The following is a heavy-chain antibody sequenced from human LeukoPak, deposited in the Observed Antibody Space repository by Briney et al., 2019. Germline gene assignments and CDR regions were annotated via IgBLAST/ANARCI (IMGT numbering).Heavy chain of an antibody. Sequence: PGGSLRLSCAASGFSFSSYEMNWVRQAPGKGLEWVSYISSSGSNMYYADSVKGRFTISRDNAKNSLYLQMNSLRAEDTAFYYCARESSGWYLNYWGQGTLVTVSS. J-gene: IGHJ4*02. V-gene: IGHV3-48*03. CDR1: GFSFSSYE. D-gene: IGHD6-19*01. CDR3: ARESSGWYLNY. CDR2: ISSSGSNM.